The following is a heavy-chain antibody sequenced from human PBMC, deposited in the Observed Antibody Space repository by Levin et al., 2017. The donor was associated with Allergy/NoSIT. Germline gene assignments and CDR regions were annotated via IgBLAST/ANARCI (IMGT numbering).Heavy chain of an antibody. CDR2: INPHSGGT. J-gene: IGHJ6*02. V-gene: IGHV1-2*02. D-gene: IGHD1-26*01. Sequence: ASVKVSCKGSGYTFTGYFLHWVRQAPGQGLEWMGWINPHSGGTNYTQKFQGRVTMTRDTSLSTACMEWSSLGSDATAVYYCARIEAVTTGFYGLDVWGQGTSVTVSS. CDR3: ARIEAVTTGFYGLDV. CDR1: GYTFTGYF.